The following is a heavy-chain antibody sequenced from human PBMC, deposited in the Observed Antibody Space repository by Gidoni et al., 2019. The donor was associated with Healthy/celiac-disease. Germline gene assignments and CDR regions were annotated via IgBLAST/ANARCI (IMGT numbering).Heavy chain of an antibody. CDR2: IWYDGSNK. J-gene: IGHJ5*02. Sequence: GLEWVAVIWYDGSNKYYADSVKGRFTISRDNSKNTLYLQMNSLRAEDTAVYYCARDLRGSGYLNWWFDPWGQGTLVTVSS. V-gene: IGHV3-33*01. D-gene: IGHD6-13*01. CDR3: ARDLRGSGYLNWWFDP.